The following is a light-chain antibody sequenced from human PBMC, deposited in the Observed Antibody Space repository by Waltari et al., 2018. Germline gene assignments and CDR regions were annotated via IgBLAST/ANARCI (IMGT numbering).Light chain of an antibody. Sequence: QSALTQPASVSGSPGQWITISCTGSNSDVGTYNYVSWYQQHPGKAPQLMIYDVSKRPSGVSDRFSGSKSGNTASLTISGLQAEDEADYYCSSYTSSSTLVFGGGTKVTVL. CDR1: NSDVGTYNY. V-gene: IGLV2-14*01. J-gene: IGLJ3*02. CDR3: SSYTSSSTLV. CDR2: DVS.